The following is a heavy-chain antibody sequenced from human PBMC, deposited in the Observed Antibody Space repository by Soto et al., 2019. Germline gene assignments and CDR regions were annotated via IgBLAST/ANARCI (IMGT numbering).Heavy chain of an antibody. J-gene: IGHJ4*02. Sequence: ASEKVSCKASGYTFRNYGITWVPQAPGQGLELMSWISPYNGNTNYAQDLQGRVTITTDTSTSTAYKELRSLTSEDTAIYYCAIHSVSGSEFWRAYNGGYFDYWGQGTLDTV. CDR1: GYTFRNYG. V-gene: IGHV1-18*01. CDR3: AIHSVSGSEFWRAYNGGYFDY. D-gene: IGHD3-3*01. CDR2: ISPYNGNT.